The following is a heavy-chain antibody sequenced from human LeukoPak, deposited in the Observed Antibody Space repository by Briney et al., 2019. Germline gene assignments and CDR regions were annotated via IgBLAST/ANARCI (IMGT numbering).Heavy chain of an antibody. V-gene: IGHV4-34*01. CDR3: ARYRGLRFLALLFDY. Sequence: SETLSLTCTVSGGSISSYYWSWIRQPPGKGLEWIGEINHNGSTNYNPSLKSRVTISVDTSKNQFSLKLSSVTAADTAVYYCARYRGLRFLALLFDYWGQGTLVTVSS. CDR1: GGSISSYY. CDR2: INHNGST. J-gene: IGHJ4*02. D-gene: IGHD3-3*01.